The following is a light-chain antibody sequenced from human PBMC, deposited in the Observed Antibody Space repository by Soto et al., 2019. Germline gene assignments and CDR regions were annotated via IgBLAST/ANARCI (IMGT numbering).Light chain of an antibody. CDR2: GAS. V-gene: IGKV3-15*01. CDR3: QQYKDWYT. J-gene: IGKJ2*01. Sequence: EIVMTQSPATLSVSPGERATLSCRASQSVSNNLAWYQQKPGQAPRLLIYGASTRATGIPARFSGSGSGTEFTLTISSLQLEDFAVYYCQQYKDWYTFGQGTKLEIK. CDR1: QSVSNN.